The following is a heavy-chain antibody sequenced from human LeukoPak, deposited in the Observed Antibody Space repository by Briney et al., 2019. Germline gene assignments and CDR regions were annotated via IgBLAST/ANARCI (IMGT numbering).Heavy chain of an antibody. V-gene: IGHV1-69*04. D-gene: IGHD6-13*01. Sequence: VASVKVSCKASGGTFSSYAISWVRQAPGQGLEWMGRIIPILGIANYAQKFQGRVTITADKSTSTAYMELSSLRSEDTAVYYCARDKSPLSYSSSWYVGYWGQGTLVTVSS. CDR3: ARDKSPLSYSSSWYVGY. J-gene: IGHJ4*02. CDR2: IIPILGIA. CDR1: GGTFSSYA.